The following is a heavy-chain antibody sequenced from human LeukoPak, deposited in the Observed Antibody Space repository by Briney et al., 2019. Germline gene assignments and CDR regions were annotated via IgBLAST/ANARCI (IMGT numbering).Heavy chain of an antibody. CDR2: ISGSGGST. Sequence: GGSLRLSCAASGFTFSSYAMSWVRQAPGKGLEWVSAISGSGGSTYYADSVKGRFTISRDNSKNTLYLRMNSLRAEDTAVYYCAKDDYGDYRYYGMDVWGKGTTVTVSS. V-gene: IGHV3-23*01. J-gene: IGHJ6*04. D-gene: IGHD4-17*01. CDR1: GFTFSSYA. CDR3: AKDDYGDYRYYGMDV.